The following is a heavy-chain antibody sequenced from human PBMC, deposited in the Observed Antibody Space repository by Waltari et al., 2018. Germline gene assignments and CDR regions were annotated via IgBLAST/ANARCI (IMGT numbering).Heavy chain of an antibody. CDR2: IKQDGSEK. CDR3: ARATYYYDNSGRGAFDI. Sequence: EGQLVESGGGFVQPGGSLRLSCDASGFSFTGYWMSWGRQAPGKGLEWVANIKQDGSEKNYVDSVKGRFTVSRDNAKKSLFLEMNSLRGEDTAVYYCARATYYYDNSGRGAFDIWGQGTRVTVSS. CDR1: GFSFTGYW. D-gene: IGHD3-22*01. J-gene: IGHJ3*02. V-gene: IGHV3-7*01.